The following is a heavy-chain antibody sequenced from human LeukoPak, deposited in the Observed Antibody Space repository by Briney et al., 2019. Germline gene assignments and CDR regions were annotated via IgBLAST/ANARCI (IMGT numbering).Heavy chain of an antibody. CDR1: GFTLSNYA. CDR3: ERVDNSGYLDF. J-gene: IGHJ4*02. CDR2: ISSDGSNK. Sequence: AGGSLRLSCAASGFTLSNYAIHWVRQAPGKGLEWVAVISSDGSNKYYADSVKGRFTISRDSSKNTLYLQVNSLRAEDTALYYCERVDNSGYLDFWGQGTLVTVSS. V-gene: IGHV3-30-3*01. D-gene: IGHD3-22*01.